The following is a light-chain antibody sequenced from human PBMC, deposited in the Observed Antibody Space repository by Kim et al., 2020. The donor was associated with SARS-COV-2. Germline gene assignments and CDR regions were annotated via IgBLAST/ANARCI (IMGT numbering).Light chain of an antibody. Sequence: GQSIPISCSGTSSDVGGYDYVSWYQQHPGKAPKLMIYGVSNRPSGVSSRFSGSKSGNTAPLTISGLQAQDEADYYCCSYTSSSTRVFGSGTKVTVL. CDR1: SSDVGGYDY. V-gene: IGLV2-14*03. CDR2: GVS. CDR3: CSYTSSSTRV. J-gene: IGLJ1*01.